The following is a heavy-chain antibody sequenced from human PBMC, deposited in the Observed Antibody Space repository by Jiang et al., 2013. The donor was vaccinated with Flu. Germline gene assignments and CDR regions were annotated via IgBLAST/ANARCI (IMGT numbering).Heavy chain of an antibody. V-gene: IGHV4-39*01. CDR3: ARSYAVSSRPNWFDP. CDR1: GGSISSRNYY. CDR2: IYYTGST. Sequence: PGLVKPSETLSLTCTVSGGSISSRNYYWGWIRQPPGKGLEWIGTIYYTGSTFYNPSLKSRVTISVDTSKNQFSLKLTSVTAADTAVYYCARSYAVSSRPNWFDPWGQGTLVTVSS. D-gene: IGHD3-16*01. J-gene: IGHJ5*02.